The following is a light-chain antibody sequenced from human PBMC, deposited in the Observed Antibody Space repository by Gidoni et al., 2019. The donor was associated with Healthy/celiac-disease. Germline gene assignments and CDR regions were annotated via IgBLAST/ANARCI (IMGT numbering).Light chain of an antibody. J-gene: IGLJ3*02. CDR3: NSRDSSGNLNWV. CDR1: SLRSYY. Sequence: SSELTPDPAVSVALGQTVRITCQGDSLRSYYASWYQQKPGQAPVLVIYGKNNRPSGIPDRFSGSSSENTASLTITGAQAEDEADYYCNSRDSSGNLNWVFGGGTKLTVL. V-gene: IGLV3-19*01. CDR2: GKN.